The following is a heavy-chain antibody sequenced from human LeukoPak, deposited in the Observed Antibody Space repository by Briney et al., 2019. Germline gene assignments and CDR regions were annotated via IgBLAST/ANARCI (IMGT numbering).Heavy chain of an antibody. CDR2: IYYSGST. D-gene: IGHD3-10*01. Sequence: TFSSYAMAWVRQPPGKGLEWIGSIYYSGSTYYNPSLKSRVTISVDTSKNQFSLKLSSVTAADTAVYYCARPQLNYYGSGTPYGWFDPWGQGTLVTVSS. CDR1: TFSSYA. V-gene: IGHV4-39*01. J-gene: IGHJ5*02. CDR3: ARPQLNYYGSGTPYGWFDP.